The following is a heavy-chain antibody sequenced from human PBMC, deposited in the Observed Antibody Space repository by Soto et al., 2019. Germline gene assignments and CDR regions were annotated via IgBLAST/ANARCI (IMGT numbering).Heavy chain of an antibody. CDR2: MNPNSGNT. CDR1: GYTFTSYD. Sequence: ASVKVSCKASGYTFTSYDINWVLQATGQGLEWMGWMNPNSGNTGYAQKFQGRVTMTRNTSISTAYMELSSLRSGDTAVYYCARGASNYDFWSGYYGSRYYFDYWGQGTLVTVSS. J-gene: IGHJ4*02. V-gene: IGHV1-8*01. D-gene: IGHD3-3*01. CDR3: ARGASNYDFWSGYYGSRYYFDY.